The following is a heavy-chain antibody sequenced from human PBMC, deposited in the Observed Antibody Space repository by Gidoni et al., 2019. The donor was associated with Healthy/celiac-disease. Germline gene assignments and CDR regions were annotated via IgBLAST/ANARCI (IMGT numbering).Heavy chain of an antibody. CDR3: ASTREYSGYDWSPNHYYYYYYGMDV. J-gene: IGHJ6*02. D-gene: IGHD5-12*01. CDR1: GGTFSSYA. V-gene: IGHV1-69*01. Sequence: QVQLVQSGAEVKKPGSSVKISCKASGGTFSSYAISWVRQAPGQGLEWMGGIIPIFGTANYAQKFQGRVTITADESTSTAYMELSSLRSEDTAVYYCASTREYSGYDWSPNHYYYYYYGMDVWGQGTTVTVSS. CDR2: IIPIFGTA.